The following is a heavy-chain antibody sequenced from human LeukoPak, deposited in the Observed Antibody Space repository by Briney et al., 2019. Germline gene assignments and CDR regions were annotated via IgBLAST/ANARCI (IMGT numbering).Heavy chain of an antibody. J-gene: IGHJ4*02. CDR3: ARGGGYYDYVWGSYRHLDH. CDR1: GGSFSGYY. V-gene: IGHV4-34*01. CDR2: INHSGST. D-gene: IGHD3-16*02. Sequence: PSETLSLTCAVYGGSFSGYYWSWIRQPPGKGLEWIGEINHSGSTNYNPSLKSRVTISVDTSKNQFSLKLSSVTAADTAVYYCARGGGYYDYVWGSYRHLDHWGQGTLVTVSS.